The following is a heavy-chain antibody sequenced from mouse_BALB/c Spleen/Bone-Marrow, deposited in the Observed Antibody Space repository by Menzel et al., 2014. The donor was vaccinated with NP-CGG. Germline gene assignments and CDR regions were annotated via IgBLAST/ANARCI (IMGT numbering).Heavy chain of an antibody. Sequence: QAQLQQSGAELGMPGASVKMSCKASGYTFTDNWIYWVKQRPGQGLEWIGAIDTSDSYTNYNQKFMGKASLTVDASSSTAYVQVSSLTSDDSAVYYCARGGHDFSLDYWGQGTSVTVSS. J-gene: IGHJ4*01. CDR3: ARGGHDFSLDY. CDR1: GYTFTDNW. D-gene: IGHD2-4*01. CDR2: IDTSDSYT. V-gene: IGHV1-69*01.